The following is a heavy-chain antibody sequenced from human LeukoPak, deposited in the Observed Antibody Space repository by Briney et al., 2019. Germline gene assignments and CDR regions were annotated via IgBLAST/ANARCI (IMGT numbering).Heavy chain of an antibody. D-gene: IGHD2-2*02. CDR3: AKGRGYCSSTSCYTVFDY. J-gene: IGHJ4*02. CDR2: IYYSGST. Sequence: SETLSLTCTVSGGSISSYYWSWIRQPPGKGLEWIGYIYYSGSTNYNPSLKSRVTISVDTSKNQFSLKLSSVTAADTAVYYCAKGRGYCSSTSCYTVFDYWGQGTLVTVSS. CDR1: GGSISSYY. V-gene: IGHV4-59*01.